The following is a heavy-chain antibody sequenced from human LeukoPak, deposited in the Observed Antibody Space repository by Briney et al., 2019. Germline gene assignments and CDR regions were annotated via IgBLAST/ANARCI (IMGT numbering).Heavy chain of an antibody. Sequence: SETLSLTCTVSGYSISSGYYWGWIRQPPGKGLEWIGSIYHSGSTNYSPSLKSRVTISVDTSKNQFSLKLSSVTAADTAVYYCARAYDSSGYYYNWGQGTLVTVSS. D-gene: IGHD3-22*01. J-gene: IGHJ4*02. CDR2: IYHSGST. CDR3: ARAYDSSGYYYN. V-gene: IGHV4-38-2*02. CDR1: GYSISSGYY.